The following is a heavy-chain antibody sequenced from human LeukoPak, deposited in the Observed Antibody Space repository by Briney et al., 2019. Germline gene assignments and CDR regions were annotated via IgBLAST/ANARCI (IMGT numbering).Heavy chain of an antibody. Sequence: PSETLSLTCTVSGGSISSYYWSWIRQPPGKGLEWIGYIYYSGSTNYNPSLKSRVTISVDTSKNQFSLKLSSVTAADTAVYYCARAGQWLVRRIDYWGQGTLVTVSS. J-gene: IGHJ4*02. CDR3: ARAGQWLVRRIDY. CDR1: GGSISSYY. CDR2: IYYSGST. V-gene: IGHV4-59*12. D-gene: IGHD6-19*01.